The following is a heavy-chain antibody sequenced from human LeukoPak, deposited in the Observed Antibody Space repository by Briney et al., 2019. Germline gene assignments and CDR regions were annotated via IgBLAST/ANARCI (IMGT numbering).Heavy chain of an antibody. CDR3: ARDLVYSSGWYGYDYYYYYMDV. V-gene: IGHV4-4*07. D-gene: IGHD6-19*01. CDR1: GGSISSYY. J-gene: IGHJ6*03. CDR2: IYTSGST. Sequence: SETLSLTCTVSGGSISSYYWSWIRQPAGKGLEWIGRIYTSGSTNYNPSLKGRVTMSVDTSKNQFSLKLSSVTAADTAVYYCARDLVYSSGWYGYDYYYYYMDVWGKGTTVTISS.